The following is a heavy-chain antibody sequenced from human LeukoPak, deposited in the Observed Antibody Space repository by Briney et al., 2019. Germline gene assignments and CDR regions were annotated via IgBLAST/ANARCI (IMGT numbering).Heavy chain of an antibody. CDR1: GGSFSGYY. CDR3: ARGRPRGYNWFDP. Sequence: SETLSLTCAVYGGSFSGYYWSWIRQPPGKGLEWIGEINRSGSTNYNPSLKSRVTTSVDTSKNQFSLKLSSVTAADTAVYYCARGRPRGYNWFDPWGQGTLVTVSS. V-gene: IGHV4-34*01. J-gene: IGHJ5*02. CDR2: INRSGST.